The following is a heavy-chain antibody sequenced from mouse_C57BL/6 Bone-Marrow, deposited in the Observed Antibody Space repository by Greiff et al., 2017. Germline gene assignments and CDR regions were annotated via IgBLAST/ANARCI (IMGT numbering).Heavy chain of an antibody. CDR2: ISSGGSYN. J-gene: IGHJ1*03. CDR1: GFTFSSYG. D-gene: IGHD2-4*01. V-gene: IGHV5-6*02. CDR3: ASPSTMIRYFDV. Sequence: EVKLVESGGDLVKPGGSLKLSCAASGFTFSSYGMSWVRQTPDKRLEWVATISSGGSYNYYPDSVKGRFTISRAKAKNTLYLPLSSPKSEDTSRYYCASPSTMIRYFDVWGTGTTVTVSS.